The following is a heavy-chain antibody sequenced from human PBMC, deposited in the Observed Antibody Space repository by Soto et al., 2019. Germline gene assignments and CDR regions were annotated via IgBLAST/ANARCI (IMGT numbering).Heavy chain of an antibody. CDR3: AHRVLRTVFGLVTTTAIYFDF. V-gene: IGHV2-5*02. J-gene: IGHJ4*02. D-gene: IGHD3-3*01. Sequence: QITLNESGPTPVKPRQTLTLTCTFSGFSLTTSGVVVGCIRQSPGKAPEWLALIYWDDDKHYSPSLKSRLTITKDTSKNQVVLTMADLDPADTATYYCAHRVLRTVFGLVTTTAIYFDFWGQGTPVAVSS. CDR2: IYWDDDK. CDR1: GFSLTTSGVV.